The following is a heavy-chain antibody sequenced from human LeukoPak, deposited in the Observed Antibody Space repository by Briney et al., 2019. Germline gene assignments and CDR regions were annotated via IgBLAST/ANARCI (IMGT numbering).Heavy chain of an antibody. J-gene: IGHJ4*02. D-gene: IGHD3-16*02. V-gene: IGHV3-53*01. CDR2: IYSDNT. CDR3: ARGDTQSKYRQFDS. Sequence: ETLSLTCTVSGGSISSNSMSWVRQAPGKGLEWVSFIYSDNTHYSDSVKGRFTISRDNAKKSLYLQMNSLRAEDTGVYYCARGDTQSKYRQFDSWGQGSLVIVSS. CDR1: GGSISSNS.